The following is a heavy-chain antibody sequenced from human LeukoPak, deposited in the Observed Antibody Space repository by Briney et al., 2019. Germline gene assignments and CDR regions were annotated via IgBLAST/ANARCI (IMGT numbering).Heavy chain of an antibody. V-gene: IGHV3-23*01. D-gene: IGHD4-17*01. CDR3: AKRVTVTIKYFDS. CDR2: IGTGGET. CDR1: GFIFSAYA. J-gene: IGHJ4*02. Sequence: PGGSLRLSCAASGFIFSAYAMSWARQAPGQGLEWISVIGTGGETHYADSVRGRFTISRSNFKNTLYLQMNSLRAEDTAVYYCAKRVTVTIKYFDSWGQGTLVTVSS.